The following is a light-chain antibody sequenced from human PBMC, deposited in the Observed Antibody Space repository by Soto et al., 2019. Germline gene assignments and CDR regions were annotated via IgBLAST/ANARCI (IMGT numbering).Light chain of an antibody. CDR2: GAS. J-gene: IGKJ4*01. CDR3: QQYYSYPLT. Sequence: EIVLTQSPGTLSLSPGERATLSCRASQSVSSSYLAWYQQKPGQAPRLLMFGASTRATGIPARFSGSGSGTDFTLTISCLQSEDFATYYCQQYYSYPLTFGGGTKVDIK. V-gene: IGKV3-20*01. CDR1: QSVSSSY.